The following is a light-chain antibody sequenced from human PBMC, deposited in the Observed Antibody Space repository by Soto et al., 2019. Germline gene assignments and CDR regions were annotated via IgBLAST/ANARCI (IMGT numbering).Light chain of an antibody. CDR2: NNS. Sequence: QSVLTQPPSASGTPGQMVTISGSGRSSNIGSNTVNWYQQLPGMAPKLLIYNNSQRPSGVPDRFSGSKSGTSASLAISGLQSEDEADYYCAALDDSLRGLEFGGGTKLTVL. J-gene: IGLJ2*01. CDR1: SSNIGSNT. CDR3: AALDDSLRGLE. V-gene: IGLV1-44*01.